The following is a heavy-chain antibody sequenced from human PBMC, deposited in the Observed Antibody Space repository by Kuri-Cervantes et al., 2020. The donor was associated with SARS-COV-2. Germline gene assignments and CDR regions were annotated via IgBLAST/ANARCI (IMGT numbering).Heavy chain of an antibody. J-gene: IGHJ4*02. CDR3: ARSSPNGAAQFDY. V-gene: IGHV4-59*01. Sequence: ESLKISCTVSGGSISSYYWSWIRQPPGKGLEWIGYIYYSGSTNYNPSLKSRVTISVDTSKNQFSLKLSSVTAADTAVYYCARSSPNGAAQFDYWGQGTLVTVSS. D-gene: IGHD2-8*01. CDR1: GGSISSYY. CDR2: IYYSGST.